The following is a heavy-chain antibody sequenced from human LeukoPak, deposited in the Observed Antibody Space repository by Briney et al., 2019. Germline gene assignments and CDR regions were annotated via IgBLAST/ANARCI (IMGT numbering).Heavy chain of an antibody. J-gene: IGHJ6*03. D-gene: IGHD4-23*01. Sequence: GGSLRLSCAASGFTFSSYAMSWVRQAPGKGLEWVSAISGSGGSTYYADSVKGRFTISRDNSKNTRYLQMNSLRAEDTAVYYWANPPMVVIRTTYYYYYMDVWGKGTTVTVSS. CDR3: ANPPMVVIRTTYYYYYMDV. V-gene: IGHV3-23*01. CDR2: ISGSGGST. CDR1: GFTFSSYA.